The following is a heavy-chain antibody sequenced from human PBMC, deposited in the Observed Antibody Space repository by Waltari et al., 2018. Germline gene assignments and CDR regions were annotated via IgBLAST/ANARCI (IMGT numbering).Heavy chain of an antibody. D-gene: IGHD4-17*01. CDR3: ARDRAYGDYEHAFDI. CDR2: ISSSGSTI. V-gene: IGHV3-48*03. Sequence: EVQLVESGGGLVQPGGSLRLSCAASGFTFSSYEMNWVRQAPGKGLEWVSYISSSGSTIYYADSVKGRFTISRDNAKNSLYLQMNSLRAEDTAVYYCARDRAYGDYEHAFDIWGQGTMVTVSS. J-gene: IGHJ3*02. CDR1: GFTFSSYE.